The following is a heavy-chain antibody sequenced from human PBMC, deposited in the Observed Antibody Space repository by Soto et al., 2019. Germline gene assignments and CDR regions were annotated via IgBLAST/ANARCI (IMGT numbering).Heavy chain of an antibody. CDR1: GFSLSTSGMC. Sequence: SGPTLVNPTQTLTLTCTFSGFSLSTSGMCVSWIRQPPGKALEWLARIDWDDDKYYSTSLKTRLTTSKDTSKNQVVLTMTNMDPVDTATYYCAHSVVAGLGYYFDYWGQGTLVTVSS. CDR2: IDWDDDK. CDR3: AHSVVAGLGYYFDY. J-gene: IGHJ4*02. V-gene: IGHV2-70*12. D-gene: IGHD6-19*01.